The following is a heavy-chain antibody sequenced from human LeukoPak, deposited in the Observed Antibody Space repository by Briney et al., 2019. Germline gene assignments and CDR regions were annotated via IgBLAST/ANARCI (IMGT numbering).Heavy chain of an antibody. J-gene: IGHJ6*02. Sequence: SETLSLTCSVSGGSMTNLYWTWIRQPPRKGLEWVGDIYDSGSTRYNTSLESRVTISVDTSKNQFSLKLSSVTAADTAVYYCAKGGSTNFYYGDVWGQGTTVTVSS. D-gene: IGHD2/OR15-2a*01. CDR3: AKGGSTNFYYGDV. V-gene: IGHV4-59*01. CDR1: GGSMTNLY. CDR2: IYDSGST.